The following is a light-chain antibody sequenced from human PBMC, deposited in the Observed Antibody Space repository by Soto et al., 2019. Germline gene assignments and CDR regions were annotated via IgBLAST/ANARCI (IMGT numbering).Light chain of an antibody. Sequence: IRVKHSPATLSVKTGERATLSCRASQSFRGLLAWYQQKPGQAPRLLIYDAYNRATGIPPRFSGSGSGTDFTLTISSLEPEDSAVYYCQQRHMWPITFGHRTRLEIK. CDR3: QQRHMWPIT. J-gene: IGKJ5*01. V-gene: IGKV3-11*01. CDR1: QSFRGL. CDR2: DAY.